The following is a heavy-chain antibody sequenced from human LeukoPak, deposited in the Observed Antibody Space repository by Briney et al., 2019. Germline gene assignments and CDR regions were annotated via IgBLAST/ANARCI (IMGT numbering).Heavy chain of an antibody. CDR3: AKDYWVNEAFDI. V-gene: IGHV3-23*01. J-gene: IGHJ3*02. CDR1: GFTFSSYA. Sequence: GSLRLSCAASGFTFSSYAMSWVRQAPGKGLEWVSAISGSGGSTYYADSVKGRFTISRDNSKNTLYLQMNSLRAEDTAVYYCAKDYWVNEAFDIWGQGTMVTVSS. CDR2: ISGSGGST. D-gene: IGHD2-8*02.